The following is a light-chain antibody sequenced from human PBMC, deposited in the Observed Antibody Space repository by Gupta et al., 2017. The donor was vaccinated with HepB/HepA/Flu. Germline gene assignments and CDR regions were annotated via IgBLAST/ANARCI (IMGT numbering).Light chain of an antibody. J-gene: IGKJ1*01. CDR2: KTS. CDR1: ENINKW. Sequence: DIQLTHSPSTLSASVGDRVTITCRASENINKWLAWYQQKPGKAPNLLIYKTSRLESGVPARFSGSGSGTEFTLTISSLQPDDFATYYCQQYHSYPWTFGQGTHVEIK. V-gene: IGKV1-5*03. CDR3: QQYHSYPWT.